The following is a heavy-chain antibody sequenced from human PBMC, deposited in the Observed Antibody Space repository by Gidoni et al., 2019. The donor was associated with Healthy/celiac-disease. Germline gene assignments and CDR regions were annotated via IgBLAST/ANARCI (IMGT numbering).Heavy chain of an antibody. CDR1: GYTFTGHY. CDR3: ARGPYCSSTSCYTPSLFY. V-gene: IGHV1-2*02. Sequence: QVQLVQSGAEVKKPGASVTVSCKASGYTFTGHYMHWVRQAPGQGLESMGWINPNSGGTNYAQKFQGRVTMTRDTSISTAYMELSRLRSDDTAVYYCARGPYCSSTSCYTPSLFYWGQGTLVTVSS. D-gene: IGHD2-2*02. J-gene: IGHJ4*02. CDR2: INPNSGGT.